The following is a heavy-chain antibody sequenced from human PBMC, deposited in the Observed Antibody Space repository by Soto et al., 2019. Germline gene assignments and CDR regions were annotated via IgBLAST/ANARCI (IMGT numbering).Heavy chain of an antibody. V-gene: IGHV4-30-4*01. CDR1: GGSISDGAYY. J-gene: IGHJ4*02. Sequence: QVQLQESGPGLVKPSQTLSLTCTVSGGSISDGAYYWSWIRQPPGKGLEWIGHTYDSGNTYNNPSLKSRLTISVDTSKNHFSLNLNSVTAADTAVYYCASGLSGDKVDQWGQGTLVTVSS. CDR2: TYDSGNT. D-gene: IGHD2-21*01. CDR3: ASGLSGDKVDQ.